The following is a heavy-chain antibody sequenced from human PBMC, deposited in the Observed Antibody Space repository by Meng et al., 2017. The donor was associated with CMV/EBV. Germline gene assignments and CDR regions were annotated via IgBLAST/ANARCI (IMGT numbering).Heavy chain of an antibody. CDR1: GGSISSYY. Sequence: SETLSLTCTVSGGSISSYYWSWIRQPPGKGLEWIGYIYYSGITNYNPSLKSRVTISVDTSKNQFSLKLSSVTAADTAVYYCARGYCSGGSCYWAYYYGMDVWGQGTTVTVSS. CDR3: ARGYCSGGSCYWAYYYGMDV. CDR2: IYYSGIT. J-gene: IGHJ6*02. D-gene: IGHD2-15*01. V-gene: IGHV4-59*01.